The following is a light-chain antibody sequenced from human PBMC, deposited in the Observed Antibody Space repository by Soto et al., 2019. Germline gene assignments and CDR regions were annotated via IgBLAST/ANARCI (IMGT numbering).Light chain of an antibody. CDR1: QAISDY. V-gene: IGKV1-27*01. CDR3: QMYTGAPWT. Sequence: IQMTQSPSSLSASIGDRVTITCRASQAISDYLAWYQQKPGNVPKLLIHSASTLQSGVPSRFSGSGSGTDFTLTISSLQPEDVATYYCQMYTGAPWTFGQGTKVEI. J-gene: IGKJ1*01. CDR2: SAS.